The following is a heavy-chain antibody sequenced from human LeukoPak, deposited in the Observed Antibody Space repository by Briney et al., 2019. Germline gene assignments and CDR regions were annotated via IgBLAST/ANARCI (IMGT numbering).Heavy chain of an antibody. D-gene: IGHD3-10*01. J-gene: IGHJ4*02. CDR1: GFTFSSYA. CDR3: ARAVPGGYFDY. CDR2: ISSNGGST. V-gene: IGHV3-64*01. Sequence: GGSLRLSCAASGFTFSSYAMHWVRQAPGKGLEYVSAISSNGGSTYYANSVKGRFTISRDNSKNTLYLQMGSLRAEDMAVYYCARAVPGGYFDYWGQGTLVTVSS.